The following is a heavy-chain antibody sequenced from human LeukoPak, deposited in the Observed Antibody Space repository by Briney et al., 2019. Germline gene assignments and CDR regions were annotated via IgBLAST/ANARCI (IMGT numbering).Heavy chain of an antibody. CDR1: GYTLTELS. CDR2: FDPEDGET. J-gene: IGHJ4*02. V-gene: IGHV1-24*01. CDR3: ATDQMVTMVRGLLYY. D-gene: IGHD3-10*01. Sequence: ASVKVSCKVSGYTLTELSMHWVRQAPGKGLEWMGGFDPEDGETIYAQKFQGRVTMTEDTSTDTAYMELSSLRSEDTAVYYCATDQMVTMVRGLLYYWGQGTLVTVSS.